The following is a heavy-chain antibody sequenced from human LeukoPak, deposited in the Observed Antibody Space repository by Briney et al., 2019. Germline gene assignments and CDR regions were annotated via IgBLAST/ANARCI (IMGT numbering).Heavy chain of an antibody. J-gene: IGHJ6*02. CDR3: AREAMAIAAAGNYYYYGVDV. Sequence: ASVKVSCTASGYTFTGYYMHWVRQAPGQGLEWMGWINPNSGGTNYAQKFQGRVTMTRDTSISTAYMELSRLRSDDTAVYYCAREAMAIAAAGNYYYYGVDVWGQGTTVTVSS. CDR1: GYTFTGYY. V-gene: IGHV1-2*02. D-gene: IGHD6-13*01. CDR2: INPNSGGT.